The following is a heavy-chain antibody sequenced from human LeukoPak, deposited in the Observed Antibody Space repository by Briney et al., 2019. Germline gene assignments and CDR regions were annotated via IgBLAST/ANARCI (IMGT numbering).Heavy chain of an antibody. CDR1: GYTFTSYG. D-gene: IGHD3-22*01. J-gene: IGHJ4*02. CDR3: ARDGITMIPDY. V-gene: IGHV1-18*01. Sequence: ASVKVSCKASGYTFTSYGFNWVRQAPGQGLEWMGWISAYNGATKYSQKLQGRVTMTTDTSTSTAYMELRSLRSDDTAVYYCARDGITMIPDYWGQGTLVTVSS. CDR2: ISAYNGAT.